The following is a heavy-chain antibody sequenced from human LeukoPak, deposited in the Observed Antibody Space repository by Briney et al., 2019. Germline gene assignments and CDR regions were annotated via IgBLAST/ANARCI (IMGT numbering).Heavy chain of an antibody. Sequence: SETLSLTCTVSGGSISSYYWSWIRQPPGKGLEWIGYIYYSGSTNYNPSLKSRVTISVDTSKNQFSLKLSSVTAADTAVYYCARVAHYYDSSGYYYVGFDYWGQGTLVTVSS. D-gene: IGHD3-22*01. J-gene: IGHJ4*02. CDR3: ARVAHYYDSSGYYYVGFDY. CDR1: GGSISSYY. V-gene: IGHV4-59*01. CDR2: IYYSGST.